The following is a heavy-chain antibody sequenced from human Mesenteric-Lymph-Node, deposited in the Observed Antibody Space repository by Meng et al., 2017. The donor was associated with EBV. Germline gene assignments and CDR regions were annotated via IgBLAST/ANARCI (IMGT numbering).Heavy chain of an antibody. CDR1: GFTFSYYG. J-gene: IGHJ4*02. CDR2: IGYAGSST. V-gene: IGHV3-33*01. D-gene: IGHD2-8*02. Sequence: QVQVVESGGGVVQPGRSLRLSCAASGFTFSYYGMHWVRQAPGKGLEWVTGIGYAGSSTYYADSVKGRFTISRDNSKNTLYLQMDSLRADDTAVYYCARASVVYAPYFDYWGQGTLVTVSS. CDR3: ARASVVYAPYFDY.